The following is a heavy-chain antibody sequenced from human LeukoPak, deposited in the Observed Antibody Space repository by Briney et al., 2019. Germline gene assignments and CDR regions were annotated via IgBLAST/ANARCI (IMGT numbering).Heavy chain of an antibody. V-gene: IGHV4-59*08. CDR1: GGSISNYY. CDR3: ARHRRMVAADRYYYYGMDV. Sequence: SETLSLTCTVSGGSISNYYWSWIRQPPGKGLEWIGYIYYSGSTNYNPSLKSRVTISLDTSKNQFSLKLNSVTAADTAVYYCARHRRMVAADRYYYYGMDVWGQGTTVTVSS. CDR2: IYYSGST. D-gene: IGHD2-15*01. J-gene: IGHJ6*02.